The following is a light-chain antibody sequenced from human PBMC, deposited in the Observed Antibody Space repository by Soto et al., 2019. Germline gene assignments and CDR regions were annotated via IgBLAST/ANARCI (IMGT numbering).Light chain of an antibody. CDR1: SSDIGGYNY. Sequence: QSVLTQPASVSGSPGQSITISCTGTSSDIGGYNYVSWYQQHPGKAPNLMIYDVSNRPSAVSNRFSGSKSGNAASLTISGLQAEDEADYYCSSYTSSSTYVFGTGTKVTVL. J-gene: IGLJ1*01. CDR2: DVS. V-gene: IGLV2-14*01. CDR3: SSYTSSSTYV.